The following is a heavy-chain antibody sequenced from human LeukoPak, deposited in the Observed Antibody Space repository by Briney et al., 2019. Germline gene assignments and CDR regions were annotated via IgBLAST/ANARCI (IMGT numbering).Heavy chain of an antibody. Sequence: SETLSLTCTVSGGSISSYYWSWIRQPPGKGLEWIGYIYYSGSTYYNPSLKSRVTISVDTSKNQFSLKLSSVTAADTAVYYCAREGDYWGQGTLVTVSS. J-gene: IGHJ4*02. V-gene: IGHV4-59*01. CDR1: GGSISSYY. CDR3: AREGDY. CDR2: IYYSGST. D-gene: IGHD3-10*01.